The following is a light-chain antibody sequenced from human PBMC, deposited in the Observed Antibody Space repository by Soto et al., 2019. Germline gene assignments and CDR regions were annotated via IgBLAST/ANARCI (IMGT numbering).Light chain of an antibody. CDR2: GAS. CDR3: QQYNNWPRT. V-gene: IGKV3-15*01. CDR1: QSVSSN. J-gene: IGKJ1*01. Sequence: ETVMTQFPATLSVSPGERATLSCRASQSVSSNLAWYQQKPGQAPRLLIYGASTRATGIPARFSGSGSGTEFTLTISSLQSEDFAVYYCQQYNNWPRTFGQGTKV.